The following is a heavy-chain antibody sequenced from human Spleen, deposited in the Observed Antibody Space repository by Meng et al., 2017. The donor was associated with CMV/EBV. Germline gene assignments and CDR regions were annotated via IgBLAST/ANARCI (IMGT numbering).Heavy chain of an antibody. Sequence: ASVKVSCKASGYTFTSYDINWVRQATGQGLEWMGWMNPNSGNTGYAQKFQGRVTISRNTSISTAYMELSSLRSDDTAVYYCARDSGSYKNGFDYWGQGTLVTVSS. V-gene: IGHV1-8*03. CDR1: GYTFTSYD. CDR2: MNPNSGNT. J-gene: IGHJ4*02. D-gene: IGHD1-26*01. CDR3: ARDSGSYKNGFDY.